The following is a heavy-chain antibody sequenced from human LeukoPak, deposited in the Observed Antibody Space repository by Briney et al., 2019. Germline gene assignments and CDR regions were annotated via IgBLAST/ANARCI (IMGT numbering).Heavy chain of an antibody. J-gene: IGHJ4*02. CDR1: GYTFTSYD. V-gene: IGHV1-8*01. Sequence: ASVKVSCKASGYTFTSYDINWVRQATGQGLEWMGWMNPNSGNTGYAQKFQGRVTMTRNTSISTAYMELSSLRAEDTAVYYCARDGYIDYGDYGMSTLRNYFDYWGQGTLVTVSS. CDR2: MNPNSGNT. CDR3: ARDGYIDYGDYGMSTLRNYFDY. D-gene: IGHD4-17*01.